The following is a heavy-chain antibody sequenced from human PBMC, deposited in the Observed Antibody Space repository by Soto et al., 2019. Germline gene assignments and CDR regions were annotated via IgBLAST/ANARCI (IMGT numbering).Heavy chain of an antibody. J-gene: IGHJ5*01. D-gene: IGHD3-22*01. Sequence: QVYLVESGGGVVQPGRSLRLTCAASGITFSRHGMHWVRQAPGKGLEWVALVSNDGNRKYYADSVKGRFTISRDNSENTLYLQMNSLRAEDTAVYYCAMLVGGSMYDNSGKFDSWGQGTLVTVSS. CDR1: GITFSRHG. V-gene: IGHV3-30*03. CDR2: VSNDGNRK. CDR3: AMLVGGSMYDNSGKFDS.